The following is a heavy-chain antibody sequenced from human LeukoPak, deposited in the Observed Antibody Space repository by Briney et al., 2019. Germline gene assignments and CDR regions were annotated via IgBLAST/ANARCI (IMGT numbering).Heavy chain of an antibody. D-gene: IGHD2-15*01. V-gene: IGHV1-46*01. J-gene: IGHJ4*02. CDR2: INPSDGST. CDR3: APSVRSGGSYYFDY. Sequence: ASVKVSCKASGDSFTKYYMHWVRQAPGQGLGWMGIINPSDGSTTYTQKFQGRVTMTTDTSTSTVNMELSSLRSEDTAVYYCAPSVRSGGSYYFDYWGQGTLVTVSS. CDR1: GDSFTKYY.